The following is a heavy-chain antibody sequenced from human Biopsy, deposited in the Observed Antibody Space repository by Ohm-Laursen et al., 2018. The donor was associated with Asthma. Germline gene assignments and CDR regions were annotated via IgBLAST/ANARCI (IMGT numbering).Heavy chain of an antibody. CDR3: AGFCSGGNCPGH. Sequence: TLSLTCTVSGVSIRSYYWTWIRQPPGKGLEWIGNIHYSGSTYSNPSLKSRVTISVGTSKKQISLRLSSVIAADTAVYYCAGFCSGGNCPGHWGQGTLVTVSS. V-gene: IGHV4-59*01. CDR1: GVSIRSYY. D-gene: IGHD2-15*01. CDR2: IHYSGST. J-gene: IGHJ4*02.